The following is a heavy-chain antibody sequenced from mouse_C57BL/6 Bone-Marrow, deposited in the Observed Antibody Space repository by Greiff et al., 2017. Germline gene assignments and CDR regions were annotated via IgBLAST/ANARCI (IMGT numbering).Heavy chain of an antibody. V-gene: IGHV1-53*01. CDR3: ARPTVVASIGV. D-gene: IGHD1-1*01. Sequence: QVQLQQPGTELVKPGASVKLSCKASGYTFTSYWMHWVKQRPGQGLEWIGNINPSNGGTNYNEKFKSKATLTVDNSSSTAYMQISRLTSEDSSDYYRARPTVVASIGVWAAGTTPTISS. CDR2: INPSNGGT. J-gene: IGHJ1*01. CDR1: GYTFTSYW.